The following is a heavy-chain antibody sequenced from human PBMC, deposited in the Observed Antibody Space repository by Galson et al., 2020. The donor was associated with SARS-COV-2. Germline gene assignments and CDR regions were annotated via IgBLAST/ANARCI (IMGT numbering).Heavy chain of an antibody. CDR2: INPNSGGT. D-gene: IGHD5-18*01. V-gene: IGHV1-2*02. CDR3: ARDGIVVDTAMVTSSIYYYMDV. CDR1: GYTFTGYY. Sequence: ASVKVSCKASGYTFTGYYMHWVRQAPGQGLEWMGWINPNSGGTNYAQKFQGRVTMTRDTSISTAYMELSRLRSDDTAVYYCARDGIVVDTAMVTSSIYYYMDVWGKGTTVTVSS. J-gene: IGHJ6*03.